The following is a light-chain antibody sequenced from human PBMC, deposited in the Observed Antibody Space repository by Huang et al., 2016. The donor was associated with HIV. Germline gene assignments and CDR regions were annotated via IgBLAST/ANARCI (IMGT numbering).Light chain of an antibody. CDR3: HQYGSPPFT. CDR1: QSISSSS. CDR2: CAS. Sequence: EIVLTQSPGTLSLSPGERATLSCRASQSISSSSLAWYLQKPGQAPTLLIHCASTMATDIPDRFSGSGSGTDFTLTISRLEPEDFAVYYCHQYGSPPFTFGPGTKVDIK. V-gene: IGKV3-20*01. J-gene: IGKJ3*01.